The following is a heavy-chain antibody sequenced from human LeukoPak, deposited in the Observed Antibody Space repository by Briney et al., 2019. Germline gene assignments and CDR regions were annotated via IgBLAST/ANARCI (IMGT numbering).Heavy chain of an antibody. D-gene: IGHD4-23*01. CDR2: ISSGGGYI. Sequence: SGGSLRLSCAGSGFIFSNYGMSWVRQAPGEGLQWISSISSGGGYIFYADSLKGRFTISRDNAKNSVFLQMNSLRAEDTAVYYCARDPPTVATHPFDSWGQGTLVTVSS. J-gene: IGHJ4*02. CDR1: GFIFSNYG. V-gene: IGHV3-21*01. CDR3: ARDPPTVATHPFDS.